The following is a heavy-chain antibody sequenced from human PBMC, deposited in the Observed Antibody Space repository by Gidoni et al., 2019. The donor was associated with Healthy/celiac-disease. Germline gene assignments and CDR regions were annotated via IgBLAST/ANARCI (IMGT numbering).Heavy chain of an antibody. CDR3: ASGRVDRSPHQGSRFDP. J-gene: IGHJ5*02. Sequence: QVQLQESGPGLVKPSETLSLTCAVSGYSISSGYYWGWIRQPPGKGLEWIGSIYHSGSTYYNPSLKSRVTISVDTSKNQFSLKLSSVTAADTAVYYCASGRVDRSPHQGSRFDPWGQGTLVTVSS. CDR1: GYSISSGYY. D-gene: IGHD3-3*01. V-gene: IGHV4-38-2*01. CDR2: IYHSGST.